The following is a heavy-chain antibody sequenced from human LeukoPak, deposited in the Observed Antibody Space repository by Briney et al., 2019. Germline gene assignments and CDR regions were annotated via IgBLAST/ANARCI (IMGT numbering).Heavy chain of an antibody. CDR1: GFTFSSYS. V-gene: IGHV3-21*01. D-gene: IGHD3-22*01. Sequence: PGGSLRLSCAASGFTFSSYSMNWVRQAPGKGLEWVSSISSSSSYIYYADSVKGRFTISRDNAKNSLYLQINSLRAEDTAVYYCARDRGTYYDSSGYQYYFDYWGQGTLVTVSS. CDR2: ISSSSSYI. J-gene: IGHJ4*02. CDR3: ARDRGTYYDSSGYQYYFDY.